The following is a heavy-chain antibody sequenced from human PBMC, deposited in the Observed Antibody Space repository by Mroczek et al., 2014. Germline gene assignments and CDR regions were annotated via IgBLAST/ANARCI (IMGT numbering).Heavy chain of an antibody. CDR1: GGSISSGGYY. V-gene: IGHV4-31*03. Sequence: QVQLQESGPGLVKPSQTLSLTCTVSGGSISSGGYYWSWIRQHPGKGLEWIGYIYYSGSTYYNPSLKSRVTISVDTSKNQFSLKLSSVTAADTAVYYCARDQDYYGSGSYYNWFDPWGQGTLVTVSS. CDR3: ARDQDYYGSGSYYNWFDP. D-gene: IGHD3-10*01. J-gene: IGHJ5*02. CDR2: IYYSGST.